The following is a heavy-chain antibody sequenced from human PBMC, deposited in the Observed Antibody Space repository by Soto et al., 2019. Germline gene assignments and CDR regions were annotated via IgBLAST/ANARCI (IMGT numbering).Heavy chain of an antibody. CDR2: IYTSGST. D-gene: IGHD3-22*01. J-gene: IGHJ5*01. CDR1: GGPISSYY. CDR3: ARHRGSSGYYPNWVDS. V-gene: IGHV4-4*07. Sequence: PSETLSLTCTVSGGPISSYYWSWIRQPAGKGLEWIGRIYTSGSTNSNPSLKSRVTMSVDKSQNQFSLKLSSVTAAATAVYYCARHRGSSGYYPNWVDSGGQGTLGMVSA.